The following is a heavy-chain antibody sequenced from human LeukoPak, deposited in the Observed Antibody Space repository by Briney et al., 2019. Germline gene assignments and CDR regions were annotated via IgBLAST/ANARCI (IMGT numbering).Heavy chain of an antibody. CDR1: GFTFSSYW. J-gene: IGHJ4*02. CDR2: IKKDGSEK. D-gene: IGHD3-3*01. Sequence: GGSLRLSCAASGFTFSSYWMSWVRQAPGKGLEWVANIKKDGSEKYYVDSVKGRFTISRDNAKNSLFLQMNSLRAEDTAVYYCARVYYDFWSGYQPFDYWGRGTLVTVSS. CDR3: ARVYYDFWSGYQPFDY. V-gene: IGHV3-7*01.